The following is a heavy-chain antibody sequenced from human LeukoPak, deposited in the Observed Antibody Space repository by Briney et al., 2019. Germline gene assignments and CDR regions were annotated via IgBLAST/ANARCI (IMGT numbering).Heavy chain of an antibody. V-gene: IGHV4-39*07. CDR2: IHHTGTT. J-gene: IGHJ4*02. D-gene: IGHD3-10*01. CDR1: GGSISTNAYY. CDR3: ARVTYNGYQHFDY. Sequence: PSETLSLTCTVSGGSISTNAYYWGWIRQPPGKGLEWITEIHHTGTTYYTPPLKSRVTISVDTSNNHFSLKLNSVTAADTAVYYCARVTYNGYQHFDYWGQGILVTVSS.